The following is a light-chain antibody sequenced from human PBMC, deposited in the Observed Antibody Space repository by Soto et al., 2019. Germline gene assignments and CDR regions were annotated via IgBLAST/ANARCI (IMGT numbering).Light chain of an antibody. CDR2: DNN. Sequence: QSVLTQPPSVSAASGQQVTISCSGSTSNIGKNFVSWYQHLPESAPKLLIYDNNKRPSGIPDRFSCSKSDTSATLDITGLQPGDEADYYCVTWDDNMHTGVVFGGGTKLTVL. CDR3: VTWDDNMHTGVV. V-gene: IGLV1-51*01. CDR1: TSNIGKNF. J-gene: IGLJ2*01.